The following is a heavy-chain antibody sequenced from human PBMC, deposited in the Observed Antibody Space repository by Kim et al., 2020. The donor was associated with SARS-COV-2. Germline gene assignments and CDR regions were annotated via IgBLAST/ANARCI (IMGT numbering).Heavy chain of an antibody. Sequence: SETLSLTCAVSGGSISSSNWWSWVRQPPGKGLEWIGEIYHSGSTNYNPSLKSRVTISVDKSKNQFSLKLSSVTAADTAVYYCAGGSYSSSWSWGNDAFDIWGQGTMVTVSS. V-gene: IGHV4-4*02. CDR3: AGGSYSSSWSWGNDAFDI. CDR2: IYHSGST. CDR1: GGSISSSNW. J-gene: IGHJ3*02. D-gene: IGHD6-13*01.